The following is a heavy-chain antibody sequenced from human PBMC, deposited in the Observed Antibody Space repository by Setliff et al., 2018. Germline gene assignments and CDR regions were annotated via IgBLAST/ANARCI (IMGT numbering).Heavy chain of an antibody. V-gene: IGHV1-18*01. CDR3: ARFGGSCSSSSCYASDW. CDR1: GYTFTNYG. Sequence: ASVKVSCKASGYTFTNYGFTWVRQAPGQGLEWMGMIITNTGKTSYPKKFQGRVTMTTDTYTGTGYMELMSLTSDDTAVYFCARFGGSCSSSSCYASDWWGQGTMVTVSS. J-gene: IGHJ3*01. D-gene: IGHD2-2*01. CDR2: IITNTGKT.